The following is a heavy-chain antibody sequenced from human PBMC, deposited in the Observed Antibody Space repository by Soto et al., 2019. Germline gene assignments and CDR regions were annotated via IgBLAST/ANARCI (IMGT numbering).Heavy chain of an antibody. CDR3: ARDRGGLGY. CDR1: GFPFSSYW. D-gene: IGHD3-16*01. V-gene: IGHV3-7*01. J-gene: IGHJ4*02. CDR2: IKQDGSEK. Sequence: EVQLAESGGGLVQPGGSLRLSCVASGFPFSSYWMSWVRQAPGKGLEWVANIKQDGSEKYYVDSVKGRFTISRDNTKNSLYLQMNSLRAEDAAVYYCARDRGGLGYWGQGPLVTVSS.